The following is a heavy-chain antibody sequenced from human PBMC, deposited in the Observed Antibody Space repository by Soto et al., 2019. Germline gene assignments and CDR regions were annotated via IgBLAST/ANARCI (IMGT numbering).Heavy chain of an antibody. CDR3: AREWGRTTTVPTHLDY. Sequence: QVQLQQSGPGLVKPSQTLSLTCAISGDSVSSNSAAWNWIRQSPSRGLEWLGRTYYRSKWYNDYDAPVTLLITTNPDPARNQCSLQLNSVTPEDTAVYYCAREWGRTTTVPTHLDYWGQGTLVTVSS. CDR1: GDSVSSNSAA. V-gene: IGHV6-1*01. D-gene: IGHD4-4*01. CDR2: TYYRSKWYN. J-gene: IGHJ4*02.